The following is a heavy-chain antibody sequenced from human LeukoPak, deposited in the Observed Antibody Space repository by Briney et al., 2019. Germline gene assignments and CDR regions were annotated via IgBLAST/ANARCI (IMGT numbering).Heavy chain of an antibody. CDR1: GFTFDDYA. CDR3: ARDQGTTVTSYAFDI. V-gene: IGHV3-9*01. D-gene: IGHD4-17*01. J-gene: IGHJ3*02. Sequence: PGGSLRLSCAASGFTFDDYAMHWVRQAPGKGLEWVSGISWNSGSIGYADSVKGRFTISRDNTKNSLYLQMNSLRAEDTAVYSCARDQGTTVTSYAFDIWGQGTMVTVSS. CDR2: ISWNSGSI.